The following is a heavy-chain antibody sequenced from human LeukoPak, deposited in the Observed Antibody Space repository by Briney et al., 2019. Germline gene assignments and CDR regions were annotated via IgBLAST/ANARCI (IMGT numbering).Heavy chain of an antibody. CDR3: ARDSERYYDILTGYQAPYYYYGMDV. V-gene: IGHV4-34*01. Sequence: SETLSLTCAVYGGSFSGYYWSWIRQPPGKGLEWIEEINHSGSTNYNPSLKSRVTISVDTSKNQFSLKLSSVTAADTAVYYCARDSERYYDILTGYQAPYYYYGMDVWGQGTTVTVSS. D-gene: IGHD3-9*01. CDR1: GGSFSGYY. CDR2: INHSGST. J-gene: IGHJ6*02.